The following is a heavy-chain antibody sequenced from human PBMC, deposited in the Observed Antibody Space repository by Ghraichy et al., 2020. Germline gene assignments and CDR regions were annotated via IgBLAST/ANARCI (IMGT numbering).Heavy chain of an antibody. CDR2: VNTDGSIT. CDR1: GFTLTSNC. Sequence: GESLNISCAASGFTLTSNCMHWVRQTPGKGLVWVSRVNTDGSITNYADSVKGRFTISRDNAKNTLYLQMNSLRAEDTAVYYCVRETGDYDPYWGQGTLVTVSS. CDR3: VRETGDYDPY. D-gene: IGHD4-17*01. J-gene: IGHJ4*02. V-gene: IGHV3-74*01.